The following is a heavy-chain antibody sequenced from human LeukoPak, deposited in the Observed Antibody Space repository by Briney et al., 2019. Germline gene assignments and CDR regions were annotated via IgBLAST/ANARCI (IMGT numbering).Heavy chain of an antibody. J-gene: IGHJ4*02. CDR3: ARSPGSRYAYDDY. D-gene: IGHD6-13*01. Sequence: PSETLSLTCTVSGGSISSSSYYWGWIRQPPGKGPEWIGTIYYVGDTYYNPSLQSRVTISVDTSKNQFSLKLSSVTAADTAVYYCARSPGSRYAYDDYWAREPWSLSPQ. CDR2: IYYVGDT. CDR1: GGSISSSSYY. V-gene: IGHV4-39*01.